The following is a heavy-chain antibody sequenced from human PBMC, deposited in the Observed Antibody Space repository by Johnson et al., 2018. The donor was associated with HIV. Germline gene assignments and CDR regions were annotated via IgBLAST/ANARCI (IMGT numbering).Heavy chain of an antibody. V-gene: IGHV3-23*04. CDR3: ARVGATAAFDI. CDR2: ISGSGGST. D-gene: IGHD1-26*01. J-gene: IGHJ3*02. Sequence: EVQLVESGGDLVKPGGSLRLSCAGSGFTFSKPWLTWVRQAPGKGLEWVSAISGSGGSTYYADSVKGRFTISRDNSKNSLYLQMNSLRAEDTAVYYCARVGATAAFDIWGQGTMVTVSS. CDR1: GFTFSKPW.